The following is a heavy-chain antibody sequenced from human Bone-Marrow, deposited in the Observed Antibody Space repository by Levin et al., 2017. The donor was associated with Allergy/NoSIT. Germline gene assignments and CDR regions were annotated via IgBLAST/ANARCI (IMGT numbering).Heavy chain of an antibody. V-gene: IGHV4-59*01. CDR2: IYYTGDA. J-gene: IGHJ4*02. D-gene: IGHD5-18*01. Sequence: ASETLSLTCSVSGGSMSRYYWSWIRQSPERGLEWIAYIYYTGDASYNPSLEGRVTISIDTPKNQFSLRLNSVTAADTALYYCARARDSFGYLPLDYWGQGTLVTVSS. CDR3: ARARDSFGYLPLDY. CDR1: GGSMSRYY.